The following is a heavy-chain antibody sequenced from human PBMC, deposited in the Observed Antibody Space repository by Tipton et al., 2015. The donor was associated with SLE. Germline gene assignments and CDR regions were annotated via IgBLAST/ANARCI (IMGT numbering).Heavy chain of an antibody. V-gene: IGHV4-59*01. CDR2: IYYSGSS. Sequence: TLSLTCIVSGGSISSYYWSWIRQPPGKGLEWIGYIYYSGSSNYNPPLKSRVTMSVDTSKNQLSLNLTSVTAADTAVYFCVREASNNYGFDSFDIWGQGTMVTVSS. CDR1: GGSISSYY. J-gene: IGHJ3*02. CDR3: VREASNNYGFDSFDI. D-gene: IGHD5-18*01.